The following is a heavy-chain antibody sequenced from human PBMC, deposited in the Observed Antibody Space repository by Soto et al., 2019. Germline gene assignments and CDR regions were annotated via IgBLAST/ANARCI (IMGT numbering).Heavy chain of an antibody. D-gene: IGHD3-10*01. J-gene: IGHJ3*02. CDR1: GFTFSSYA. V-gene: IGHV3-23*01. CDR2: ISGSGGST. Sequence: EVQLLESGGGLVQPGGSLRLSCAASGFTFSSYAMSWVRQAPGKGLEWVSAISGSGGSTYYADSVKGRFTISRDNSKNTLYLQMNSLRAEDTAVYYCAKEVRYYRSGSYRNPDAFDIWGQGTMVTVSS. CDR3: AKEVRYYRSGSYRNPDAFDI.